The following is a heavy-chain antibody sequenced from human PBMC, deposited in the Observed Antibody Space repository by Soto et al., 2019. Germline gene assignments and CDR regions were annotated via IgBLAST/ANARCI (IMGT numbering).Heavy chain of an antibody. CDR3: ARALDTTMASKDNWLDP. CDR1: GFTFSDYY. V-gene: IGHV3-11*06. CDR2: ISVSSTYA. Sequence: GGSLRLSCAASGFTFSDYYMSWIRQAPGKGLECVAYISVSSTYANYGDSVEGRFTISRDNAKNTLYLQVNSLRAEDTAVYYCARALDTTMASKDNWLDPWGQGTLVTVSS. D-gene: IGHD5-18*01. J-gene: IGHJ5*02.